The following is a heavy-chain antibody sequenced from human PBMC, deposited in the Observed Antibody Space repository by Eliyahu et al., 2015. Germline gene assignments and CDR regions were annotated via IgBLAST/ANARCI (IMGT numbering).Heavy chain of an antibody. CDR1: GGAFSTXA. D-gene: IGHD2-2*01. CDR2: ITPLFGTA. J-gene: IGHJ3*02. CDR3: AREIYQPGAFDI. Sequence: QVQLVQSGAEVKKPGSSVKVXXXXSGGAFSTXAISWVRQAPGQGLEWMGGITPLFGTATYAQKFQGRVTITADESTRTAYMELSSLRSEDTAVYYCAREIYQPGAFDIWGQGTMVTVSS. V-gene: IGHV1-69*01.